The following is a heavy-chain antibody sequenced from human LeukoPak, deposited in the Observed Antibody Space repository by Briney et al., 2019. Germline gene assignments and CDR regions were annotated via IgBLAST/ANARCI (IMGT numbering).Heavy chain of an antibody. CDR1: GYTFTGYY. CDR3: ARAGYCSSTSCNESYYGMDV. J-gene: IGHJ6*02. D-gene: IGHD2-2*01. Sequence: ASVKVSCKASGYTFTGYYMHWVRQAPGQELEGMGWINPNSSATNYAQKFQGRLTMTRDTFISTVYMELSRLRSDETAVYYCARAGYCSSTSCNESYYGMDVWGQGTTVTVSS. CDR2: INPNSSAT. V-gene: IGHV1-2*02.